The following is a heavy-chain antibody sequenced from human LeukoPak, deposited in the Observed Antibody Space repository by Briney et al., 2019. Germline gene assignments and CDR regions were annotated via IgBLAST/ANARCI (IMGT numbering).Heavy chain of an antibody. J-gene: IGHJ4*02. V-gene: IGHV4-4*07. D-gene: IGHD5/OR15-5a*01. Sequence: SETLSLTCTVSNGSMRSYYWTWIRQPAGKGLEWVGRLFDTRKTYYNPSLRSRVTMSIDMSRNQFSLKTTSVTAADTAVYYCARGFQGVYDYWGQG. CDR2: LFDTRKT. CDR1: NGSMRSYY. CDR3: ARGFQGVYDY.